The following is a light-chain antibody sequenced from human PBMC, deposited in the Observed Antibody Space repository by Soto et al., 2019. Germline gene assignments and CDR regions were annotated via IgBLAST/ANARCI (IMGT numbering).Light chain of an antibody. V-gene: IGKV4-1*01. J-gene: IGKJ3*01. CDR2: WAS. CDR3: QQYYTSTPT. Sequence: DIVMTQSPDSLAVSLGERATINCKSSQSVLYSSNNKNYLAWYQQKPGQPPKLLIYWASTRESGVPDRFSGSGSGTDFTLTISSLQAEDVAVYYCQQYYTSTPTFGPGTEVDIK. CDR1: QSVLYSSNNKNY.